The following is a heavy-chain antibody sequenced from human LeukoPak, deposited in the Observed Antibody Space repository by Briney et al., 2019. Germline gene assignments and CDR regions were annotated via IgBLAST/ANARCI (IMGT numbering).Heavy chain of an antibody. J-gene: IGHJ3*02. CDR3: ARKDYGDYVYSFDI. CDR2: ISAYNGNT. Sequence: ASVKVSCKASGYTFTSYGISWVRQAPGQGLEWMGWISAYNGNTNYAQKLQGRVTMTTDTSTSTAYMELRSLRSDDTAVYYCARKDYGDYVYSFDIWGQGTMVTVSS. D-gene: IGHD4-17*01. V-gene: IGHV1-18*01. CDR1: GYTFTSYG.